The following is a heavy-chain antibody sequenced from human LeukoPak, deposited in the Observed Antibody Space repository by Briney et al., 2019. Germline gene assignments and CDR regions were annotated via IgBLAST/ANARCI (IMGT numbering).Heavy chain of an antibody. J-gene: IGHJ4*02. CDR2: IYSGGST. D-gene: IGHD6-13*01. V-gene: IGHV3-53*01. CDR1: GFTVSSNY. Sequence: PGGSLRLSCAASGFTVSSNYMSWVRQAPGKGLEWVSVIYSGGSTYYADSVKGRFTISRDNSKNTLYLQMNSLRAEDTAVYYCARGWVGIAAAGRKRTDYWGQGTLVTVSS. CDR3: ARGWVGIAAAGRKRTDY.